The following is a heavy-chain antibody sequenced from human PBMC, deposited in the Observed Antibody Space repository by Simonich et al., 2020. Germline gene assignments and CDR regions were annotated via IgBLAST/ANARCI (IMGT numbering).Heavy chain of an antibody. CDR2: SSPIHGIA. Sequence: QVQLVQSGAEVKKPGSSVKVSCKASGGTFSSYAISWVRQAPGQGLEWIGRSSPIHGIANYAPKFQGKVTITADKSTSTAYMELSSLRSEDTAVYYCARGGLADRRIVYYYYMDVWGKGTTVTVSS. D-gene: IGHD2-15*01. CDR3: ARGGLADRRIVYYYYMDV. V-gene: IGHV1-69*09. CDR1: GGTFSSYA. J-gene: IGHJ6*03.